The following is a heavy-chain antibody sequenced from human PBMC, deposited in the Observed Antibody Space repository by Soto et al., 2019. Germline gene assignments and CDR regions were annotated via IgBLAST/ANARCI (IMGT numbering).Heavy chain of an antibody. Sequence: GGSLRLSCAASGFTFSSYSMNWVRQAPGKGLEWVSSISSSGSYIYYADSVKGRFTISRDNAKNSLYLQMNSLRAEDTAVYYCARGAAARPYYYYGMDVWGQGTTVTVSS. CDR1: GFTFSSYS. D-gene: IGHD6-6*01. CDR3: ARGAAARPYYYYGMDV. J-gene: IGHJ6*02. V-gene: IGHV3-21*01. CDR2: ISSSGSYI.